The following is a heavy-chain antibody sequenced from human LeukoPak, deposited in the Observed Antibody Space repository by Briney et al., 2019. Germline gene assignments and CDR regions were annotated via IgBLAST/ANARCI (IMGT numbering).Heavy chain of an antibody. V-gene: IGHV3-30*02. Sequence: SGGSLRLSCVASGFTFNTYDIHWVRQAPGKGREWVAFIRFDGNKKDYADAVKGRFTISRDNSKNTLYLQMNSLRAEDTAVYYCAKAEWELPRPGAFDIWGQGTMVTVSS. J-gene: IGHJ3*02. CDR1: GFTFNTYD. CDR2: IRFDGNKK. D-gene: IGHD1-26*01. CDR3: AKAEWELPRPGAFDI.